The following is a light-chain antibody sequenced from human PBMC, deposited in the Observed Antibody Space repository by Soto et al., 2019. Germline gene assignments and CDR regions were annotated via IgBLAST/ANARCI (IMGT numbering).Light chain of an antibody. V-gene: IGLV2-14*01. CDR2: EVT. CDR3: TSYTASSTYV. CDR1: SSDVGAYDY. J-gene: IGLJ1*01. Sequence: QSALTQPASVSGSPGQSITISCTGTSSDVGAYDYVPWYQQHPGKAPKFIIYEVTNRPSGVSHRFSGSKSGNTASLTISGLQAEDEADYYCTSYTASSTYVFGTGTKLTVL.